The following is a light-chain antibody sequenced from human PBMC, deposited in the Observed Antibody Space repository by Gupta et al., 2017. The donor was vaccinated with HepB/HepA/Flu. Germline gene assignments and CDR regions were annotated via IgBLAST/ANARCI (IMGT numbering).Light chain of an antibody. CDR2: GAS. CDR3: QQANSFPYT. V-gene: IGKV1-12*01. Sequence: DIQMTQSPSSVSASVGDRVTFTCRASQGIGSWLAWYQQKPGKAPKLLIYGASSLQSGVPLRFSGSGSGTDFTLTISSLQPEDFATYYCQQANSFPYTFGQGTKLEIK. CDR1: QGIGSW. J-gene: IGKJ2*01.